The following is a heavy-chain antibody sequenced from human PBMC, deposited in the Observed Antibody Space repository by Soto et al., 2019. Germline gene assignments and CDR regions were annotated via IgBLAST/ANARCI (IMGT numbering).Heavy chain of an antibody. V-gene: IGHV3-7*03. J-gene: IGHJ5*02. D-gene: IGHD4-17*01. CDR2: IKADGSDK. CDR3: GTVSGYCDLVAP. Sequence: EVYLVESGGGLVQPGGSLRLSCAASGFMFSNYWMNWVRQAPGKGLQWVAIIKADGSDKSYVDSVKGRFTISRDNAKKSLCLQIKSLSVEDTAVYYCGTVSGYCDLVAPGGQGTVVIASP. CDR1: GFMFSNYW.